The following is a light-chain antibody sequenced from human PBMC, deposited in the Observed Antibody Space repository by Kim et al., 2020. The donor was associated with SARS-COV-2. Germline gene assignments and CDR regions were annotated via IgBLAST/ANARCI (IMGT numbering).Light chain of an antibody. J-gene: IGLJ2*01. CDR2: DVT. CDR3: SSYTGSVV. Sequence: PGQSITISCNGTSSDVGAHNYASWYQHHPGKAPKLMIYDVTRRPSGISNRFSGSKSGNTASLTISGLQAEDEADYYCSSYTGSVVFGGGTQLTVL. CDR1: SSDVGAHNY. V-gene: IGLV2-14*03.